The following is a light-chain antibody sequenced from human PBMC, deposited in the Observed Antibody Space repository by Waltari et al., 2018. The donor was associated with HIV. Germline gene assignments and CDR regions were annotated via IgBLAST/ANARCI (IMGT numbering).Light chain of an antibody. V-gene: IGKV3D-15*03. CDR2: DAS. CDR1: QSVSSH. J-gene: IGKJ2*01. CDR3: QQYHDWYT. Sequence: EIVMTQSPATLSVSPGESATRSCRASQSVSSHLAWYQQKPGQAPRLLIYDASIRATGTPARIRGSGSGTDFTLTVSILQSDDFAIYYCQQYHDWYTFGQGTKL.